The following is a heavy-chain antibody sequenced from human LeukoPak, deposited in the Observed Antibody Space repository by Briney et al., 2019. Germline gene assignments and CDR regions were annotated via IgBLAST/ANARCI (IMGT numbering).Heavy chain of an antibody. D-gene: IGHD3-22*01. V-gene: IGHV3-30*18. CDR1: GFTFSSYG. Sequence: PGGSLRLSCAASGFTFSSYGMHWVRQAPGKGLEWVAVISYDGSNKYYADSMKGRFTISRDNSKNTLYLQMNSLRAEDTAVYYCAKDSKYYYDRSGYYTFDYWGQGTLVTVSS. CDR2: ISYDGSNK. CDR3: AKDSKYYYDRSGYYTFDY. J-gene: IGHJ4*02.